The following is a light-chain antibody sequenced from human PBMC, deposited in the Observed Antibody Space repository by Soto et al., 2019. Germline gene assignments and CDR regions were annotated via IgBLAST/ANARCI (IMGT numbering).Light chain of an antibody. Sequence: DIQMTQSPSSLSASVGDRVTITCRASQSISSYLNWYQQKPGKAPKLLIYAASSLQSGVPSRFSGSGSETDFTLTISSLQPEDFATYYCQQSYSTFALTFGGGTKVEIK. J-gene: IGKJ4*01. CDR2: AAS. V-gene: IGKV1-39*01. CDR3: QQSYSTFALT. CDR1: QSISSY.